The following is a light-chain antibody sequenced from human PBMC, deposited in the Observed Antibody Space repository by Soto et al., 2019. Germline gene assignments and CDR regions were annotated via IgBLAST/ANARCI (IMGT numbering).Light chain of an antibody. CDR1: VSIANY. J-gene: IGKJ4*01. CDR3: QQYESQPFN. Sequence: DVQMAQSSSSLSASVGDRVIITCQANVSIANYLNWFQQKPGKAPRLLISDSSHLEKGVPSRFSGTRDGTDFVLAITSLQAEDVATYYCQQYESQPFNFGGGTKV. V-gene: IGKV1-33*01. CDR2: DSS.